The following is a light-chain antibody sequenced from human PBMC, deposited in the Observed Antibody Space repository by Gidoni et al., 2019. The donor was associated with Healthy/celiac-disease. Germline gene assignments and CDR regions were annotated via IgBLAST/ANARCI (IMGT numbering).Light chain of an antibody. V-gene: IGKV3-20*01. Sequence: EIVLTQSPSTLSLSPGERATLSCRASQSVSSSYLAWYQQKPGQAPRLLIYGASSRATGIPDRFSGSGSGTDFTLTISRLEPEDFAVYYCQQYGSSSGITFGQGTRLEIK. CDR3: QQYGSSSGIT. J-gene: IGKJ5*01. CDR2: GAS. CDR1: QSVSSSY.